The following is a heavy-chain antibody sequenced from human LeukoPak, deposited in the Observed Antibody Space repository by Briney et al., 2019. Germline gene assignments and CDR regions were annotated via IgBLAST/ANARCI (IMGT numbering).Heavy chain of an antibody. J-gene: IGHJ4*02. D-gene: IGHD5/OR15-5a*01. CDR2: IIASSRSV. V-gene: IGHV3-21*01. Sequence: GGSLRLSCAASGFNLRSYYMTWVRRAPGKGLEWVASIIASSRSVYYTDSMKGRFTISRDNANNSLFLDLKSLKVEDTAVYCCGRIDQRILKTGVAQCLDYWGQGTLVTVSS. CDR3: GRIDQRILKTGVAQCLDY. CDR1: GFNLRSYY.